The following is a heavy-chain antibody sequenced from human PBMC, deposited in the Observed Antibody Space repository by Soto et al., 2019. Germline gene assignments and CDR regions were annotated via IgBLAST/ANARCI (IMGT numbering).Heavy chain of an antibody. CDR3: ATERAYGDSDAFDI. Sequence: SVKVSCKASGGTFSSYTISWVRQAPGQGLEWMGRIIPILGIANYAQKFQGRVTITADKSTSTAYMELSSLRSEDTAVYYCATERAYGDSDAFDIWGQGTMVTVS. J-gene: IGHJ3*02. CDR1: GGTFSSYT. CDR2: IIPILGIA. D-gene: IGHD4-17*01. V-gene: IGHV1-69*04.